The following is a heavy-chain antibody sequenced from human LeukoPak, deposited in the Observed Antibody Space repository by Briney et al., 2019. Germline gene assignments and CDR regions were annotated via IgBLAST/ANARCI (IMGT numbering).Heavy chain of an antibody. CDR3: ARDRAAFDS. V-gene: IGHV3-23*01. CDR1: GFTFSSFP. CDR2: ITGRGGNT. J-gene: IGHJ4*02. D-gene: IGHD6-25*01. Sequence: PGGSLRLSCAASGFTFSSFPMSWVRQAPGKGLQCVSGITGRGGNTYCADSVEGRFTISRDNSKNTLSLQMDSLRAEDTAIYYCARDRAAFDSWGQGTLVTVSS.